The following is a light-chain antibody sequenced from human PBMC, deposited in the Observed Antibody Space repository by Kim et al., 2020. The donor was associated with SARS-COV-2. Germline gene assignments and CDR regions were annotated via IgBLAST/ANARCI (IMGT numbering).Light chain of an antibody. Sequence: GQTARITCQGDSLRSYYASWYQQKPGQAPVLVVYGKNNRPSGIPDRFSGSSSGNTASLTITGAQAEDESDYYCNSRDSSGNHWVFGGGTQLTVL. CDR3: NSRDSSGNHWV. CDR2: GKN. J-gene: IGLJ3*02. CDR1: SLRSYY. V-gene: IGLV3-19*01.